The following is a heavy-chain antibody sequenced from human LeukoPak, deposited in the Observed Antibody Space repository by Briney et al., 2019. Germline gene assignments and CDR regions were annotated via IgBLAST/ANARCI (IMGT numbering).Heavy chain of an antibody. CDR2: ISASNGNT. Sequence: ASVKVSCKASGYTFTSYGISWVRQAPGQGLEWMGWISASNGNTNYAQKLQGRVTMTTDTSTSTAYMELRSLRSDDTAVYYCARYCSSTSCHSFDYWGQGTLVTVSS. CDR3: ARYCSSTSCHSFDY. V-gene: IGHV1-18*01. CDR1: GYTFTSYG. J-gene: IGHJ4*02. D-gene: IGHD2-2*01.